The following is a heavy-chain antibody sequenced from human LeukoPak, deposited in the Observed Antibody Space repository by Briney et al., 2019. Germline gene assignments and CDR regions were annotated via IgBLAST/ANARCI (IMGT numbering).Heavy chain of an antibody. V-gene: IGHV3-21*01. J-gene: IGHJ4*02. D-gene: IGHD3-22*01. Sequence: GGSLRLSCAASGFTFSSYSMNWVRQAPGKGLEWVSSISSSSSYIYYADSVKSRFTISRDNAKNSLYLQMNSLRAEDTAVYYCARDYAPNYYDSSGYSAWGQGTLVTVSS. CDR2: ISSSSSYI. CDR1: GFTFSSYS. CDR3: ARDYAPNYYDSSGYSA.